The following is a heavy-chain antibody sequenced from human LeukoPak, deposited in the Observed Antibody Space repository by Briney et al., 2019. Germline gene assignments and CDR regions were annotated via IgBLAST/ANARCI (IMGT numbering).Heavy chain of an antibody. CDR2: IKQDGSEK. J-gene: IGHJ4*02. CDR3: TRVGYIDEGIDY. D-gene: IGHD5-24*01. V-gene: IGHV3-7*04. Sequence: GGSLRLSCVASGFTFSSYWMTWVRQAPGKGLEWVANIKQDGSEKSYVDSVKGRFTISRDNAKNSLYLQMNSLRAEDTAIYYCTRVGYIDEGIDYWGQGTLVTVSS. CDR1: GFTFSSYW.